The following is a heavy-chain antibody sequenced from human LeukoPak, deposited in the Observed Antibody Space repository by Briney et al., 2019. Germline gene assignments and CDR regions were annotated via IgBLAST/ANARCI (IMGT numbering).Heavy chain of an antibody. CDR3: ARDFPGIAAAGTRYNWFDP. D-gene: IGHD6-13*01. V-gene: IGHV1-69*05. CDR2: IIPIFGTA. CDR1: GGTFISYA. J-gene: IGHJ5*02. Sequence: GASVKVSCKASGGTFISYAISWVRQAPGQGLEWMGGIIPIFGTANYAQKFQGRVTITTDESTSTAYMELSSLRSEDTAVYYCARDFPGIAAAGTRYNWFDPGGQGTLVTVSA.